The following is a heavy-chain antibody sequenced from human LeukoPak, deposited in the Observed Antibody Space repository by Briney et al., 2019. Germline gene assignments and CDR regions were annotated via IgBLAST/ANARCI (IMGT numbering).Heavy chain of an antibody. V-gene: IGHV7-4-1*02. CDR3: ARTNSGYYDFSYYNWFDP. CDR1: GYTFTSYA. D-gene: IGHD3-3*01. CDR2: INTNTGNP. J-gene: IGHJ5*02. Sequence: ASVKVSCKASGYTFTSYAMNWVRQPPGQGLEWMGWINTNTGNPTYAQGFKGRFVFFLDPSVSTAYLQISSLKAEDTAVYYCARTNSGYYDFSYYNWFDPWGQGTLVTVSS.